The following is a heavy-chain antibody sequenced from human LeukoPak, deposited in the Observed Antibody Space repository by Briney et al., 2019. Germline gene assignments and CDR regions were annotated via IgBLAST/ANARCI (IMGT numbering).Heavy chain of an antibody. CDR2: ISYDGSNK. CDR3: AKVSYILTGYYPPDY. D-gene: IGHD3-9*01. J-gene: IGHJ4*02. Sequence: PGRSLRLSCAASGFTFSSYAMHWVRQAPGKGLEWVAVISYDGSNKYYADSVKGRFTISRDNSKNTLYLQMNSLRAEDTAVYYCAKVSYILTGYYPPDYWGQGTLVTVSS. CDR1: GFTFSSYA. V-gene: IGHV3-30-3*01.